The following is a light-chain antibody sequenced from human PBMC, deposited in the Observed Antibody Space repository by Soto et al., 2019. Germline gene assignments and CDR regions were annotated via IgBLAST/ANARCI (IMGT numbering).Light chain of an antibody. J-gene: IGKJ5*01. V-gene: IGKV3-15*01. Sequence: VLTQSPDTLSVCPGERATLSCRASRGIKSNLAWYQQRPGQAPRLLIYDAATRATGVPARFSGSGSGTEFTLTISSLQSEDFAVYYCQQYNNWPPITFGQGTRLAIK. CDR1: RGIKSN. CDR3: QQYNNWPPIT. CDR2: DAA.